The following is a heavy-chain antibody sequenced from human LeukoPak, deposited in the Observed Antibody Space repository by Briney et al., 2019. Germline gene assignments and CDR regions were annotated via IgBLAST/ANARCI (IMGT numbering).Heavy chain of an antibody. CDR2: IYTSGST. V-gene: IGHV4-61*02. D-gene: IGHD3-22*01. CDR1: GGSIGSGSYY. Sequence: SETLPLTCTVSGGSIGSGSYYWSWIRQPAGKGLEWIGRIYTSGSTNYNPSLKSRVTISVDTSKNQFSLTLSSVTAADTAVYYCARDSYYDSSGYYWQYFDYWGQGTLVTVSS. CDR3: ARDSYYDSSGYYWQYFDY. J-gene: IGHJ4*02.